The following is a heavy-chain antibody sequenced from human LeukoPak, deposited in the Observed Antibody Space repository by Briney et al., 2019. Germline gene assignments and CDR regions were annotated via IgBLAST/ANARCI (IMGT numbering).Heavy chain of an antibody. Sequence: HPGRSLRLSCVASGFSFSDSGMNWVRQAPGKGLEWVAVIWYDGSNKYYADSVKGRFTISRDNSKNTLYLQMNSRRAEDTAVYYCARDHRLVTPIWYFDLWGRGTLVTVSS. D-gene: IGHD4-23*01. CDR2: IWYDGSNK. CDR3: ARDHRLVTPIWYFDL. J-gene: IGHJ2*01. V-gene: IGHV3-33*01. CDR1: GFSFSDSG.